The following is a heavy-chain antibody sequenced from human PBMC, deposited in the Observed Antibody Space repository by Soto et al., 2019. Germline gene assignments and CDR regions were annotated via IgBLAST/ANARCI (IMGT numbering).Heavy chain of an antibody. J-gene: IGHJ5*02. D-gene: IGHD3-3*01. CDR1: GFTFSSYS. Sequence: EVQLVESGGGLVQPGGSLRLSCAASGFTFSSYSMNWVRQAPGKGLEWVSYISSSSSTIYYADSVKGRFTISRDNAKNSLYLQMSSLRDEDTAVYYCAREAGYDFWSGYSLNWFDPWGQGTLVTVSS. V-gene: IGHV3-48*02. CDR2: ISSSSSTI. CDR3: AREAGYDFWSGYSLNWFDP.